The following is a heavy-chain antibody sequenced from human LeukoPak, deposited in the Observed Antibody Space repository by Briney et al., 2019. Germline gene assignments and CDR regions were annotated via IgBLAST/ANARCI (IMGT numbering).Heavy chain of an antibody. D-gene: IGHD6-6*01. V-gene: IGHV4-39*01. J-gene: IGHJ4*02. CDR2: IYYSGST. CDR3: ARHRIPTRPRFDY. CDR1: GGSISSSSYY. Sequence: SETLSLTCTVSGGSISSSSYYWGWLRQPPGKGLEWIGSIYYSGSTYDNPALNSRLTITVDPSNNLFSIKLSSVPADDTPVYYCARHRIPTRPRFDYWGQGTLVTVSS.